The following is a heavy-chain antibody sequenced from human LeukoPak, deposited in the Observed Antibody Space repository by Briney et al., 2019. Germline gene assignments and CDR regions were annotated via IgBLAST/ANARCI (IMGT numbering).Heavy chain of an antibody. Sequence: PGGSLRLSCAASGFTFSSYWMSWVRQAPGKGLEWVANIKQDGSEKYYVDSVKGRFTISRDNAKNSLYLQMNSLRAEDTAVYYCGRQPRLYYFDYWGQGTLVTVSS. D-gene: IGHD3-22*01. CDR2: IKQDGSEK. V-gene: IGHV3-7*01. CDR3: GRQPRLYYFDY. J-gene: IGHJ4*02. CDR1: GFTFSSYW.